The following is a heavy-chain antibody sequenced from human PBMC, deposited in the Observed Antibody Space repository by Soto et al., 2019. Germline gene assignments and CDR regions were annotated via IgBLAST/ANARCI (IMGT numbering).Heavy chain of an antibody. CDR1: GFTFSSYS. Sequence: EVQLVESGGGLVQPGGSLRLSCAASGFTFSSYSINWVRQAPGKGLEWVSYISTSGSTIYYADSVKGRFTISRDNARNSVYLQVNTLRAEDTAVYYCAREGGMDVWGQGTTVTVSS. J-gene: IGHJ6*02. V-gene: IGHV3-48*01. CDR2: ISTSGSTI. CDR3: AREGGMDV.